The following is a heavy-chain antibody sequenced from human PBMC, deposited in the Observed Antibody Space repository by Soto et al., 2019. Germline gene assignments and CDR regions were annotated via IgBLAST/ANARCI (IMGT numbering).Heavy chain of an antibody. CDR1: GFTFSSYG. V-gene: IGHV3-33*01. CDR3: ARARLWAAAGTVGEDYYYGMDV. Sequence: ESGGGVVQPGRSLRLSCAASGFTFSSYGMHWVRQAPGKGLEWVAVIWYDGSNKYYADSVKGRFTISRDNSKNTLYLQMNSLRAEDTAVYYCARARLWAAAGTVGEDYYYGMDVWGQGTTVTVSS. CDR2: IWYDGSNK. D-gene: IGHD6-13*01. J-gene: IGHJ6*02.